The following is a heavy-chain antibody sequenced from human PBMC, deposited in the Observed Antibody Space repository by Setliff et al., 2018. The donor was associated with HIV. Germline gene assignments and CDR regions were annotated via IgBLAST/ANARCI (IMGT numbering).Heavy chain of an antibody. D-gene: IGHD3-10*01. CDR2: VNWNGDNT. CDR1: GYTFENYG. Sequence: GGSLRLSCGGFGYTFENYGMSWFRQTPGKGLEWVSGVNWNGDNTAYADSVKGRFTISRDNSYNSLYLHMNYLSVEDTALYYCARELYGSGDLWGQGTLVTVSS. CDR3: ARELYGSGDL. J-gene: IGHJ5*02. V-gene: IGHV3-20*04.